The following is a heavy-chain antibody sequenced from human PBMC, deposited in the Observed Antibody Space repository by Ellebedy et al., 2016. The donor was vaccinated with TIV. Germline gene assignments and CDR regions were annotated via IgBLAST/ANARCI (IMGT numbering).Heavy chain of an antibody. CDR3: AKEYSGSDDYYGMDA. CDR1: GFTFSSYG. V-gene: IGHV3-30*02. CDR2: VRFAGSYK. Sequence: GESLKISCAASGFTFSSYGMNWARQAPGKGLEWVAFVRFAGSYKFYAKSLKGRVTISRDNSKKTLSLEMNSLRDEDTAVYYCAKEYSGSDDYYGMDAWGQGTTVTVSS. D-gene: IGHD5-12*01. J-gene: IGHJ6*02.